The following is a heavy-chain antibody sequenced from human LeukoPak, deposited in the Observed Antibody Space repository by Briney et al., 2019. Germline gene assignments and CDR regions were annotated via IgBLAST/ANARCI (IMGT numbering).Heavy chain of an antibody. CDR3: ARVSYYDSSGHLNWYFDL. CDR2: IHWNGGST. CDR1: GFTFSSYA. V-gene: IGHV3-20*01. J-gene: IGHJ2*01. Sequence: GGSLRLSCAASGFTFSSYAMSWVRQAPGKGLEWVSGIHWNGGSTSYADSVQGRFTISRDNAKNSLYLQMDSLRAEDTALYHCARVSYYDSSGHLNWYFDLWGRGTLVTVSS. D-gene: IGHD3-22*01.